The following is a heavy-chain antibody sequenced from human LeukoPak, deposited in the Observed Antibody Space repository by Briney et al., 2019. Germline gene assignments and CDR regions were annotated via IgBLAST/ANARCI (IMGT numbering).Heavy chain of an antibody. V-gene: IGHV3-30*04. D-gene: IGHD6-13*01. J-gene: IGHJ4*02. CDR3: ARGLHDRSWYGAH. CDR1: GFTFSDYT. CDR2: LPPDGSYQ. Sequence: GGSLRLSCAASGFTFSDYTMQWVRQAPGKGLEWVALLPPDGSYQYYADSLKGRFTISRDNFKNALYLQMNSLRLEDTAVYYCARGLHDRSWYGAHWGQGTLLSVSS.